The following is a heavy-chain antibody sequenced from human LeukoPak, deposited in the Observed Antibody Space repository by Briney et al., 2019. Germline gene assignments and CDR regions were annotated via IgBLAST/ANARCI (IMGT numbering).Heavy chain of an antibody. CDR2: ISSSGSAI. D-gene: IGHD2-15*01. V-gene: IGHV3-11*01. CDR3: ATLGRNYFDS. Sequence: PGGSLRLSCAASRFTISDYYMTWIRQAPGKGLEWVPYISSSGSAIYYADSVKGRFTVSRDNAKNSLYLQMNSLRAEDTAVYYCATLGRNYFDSWGQGSLVTVSS. J-gene: IGHJ4*02. CDR1: RFTISDYY.